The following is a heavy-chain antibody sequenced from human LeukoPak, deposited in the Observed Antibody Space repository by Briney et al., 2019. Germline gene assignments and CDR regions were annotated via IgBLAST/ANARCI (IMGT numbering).Heavy chain of an antibody. Sequence: GGSLRLSCIVSGFTVSNNYMSWVRQAPGKGLEWVSVIYTAGETYYADSVKGRFTISRDISKNTVYLQMNSLRADDTAMYYCANEGDWGQGTLVTVSP. D-gene: IGHD3-16*01. V-gene: IGHV3-53*05. J-gene: IGHJ4*02. CDR2: IYTAGET. CDR1: GFTVSNNY. CDR3: ANEGD.